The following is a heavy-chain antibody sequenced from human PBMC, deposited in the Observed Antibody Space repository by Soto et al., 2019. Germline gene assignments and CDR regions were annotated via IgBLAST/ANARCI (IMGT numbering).Heavy chain of an antibody. CDR1: GGSIDSDDYY. Sequence: SETLSLTCTVSGGSIDSDDYYWTWIRQPPGNGLEWIGYIYSSGRTSYNPSLESRLTISIDTSKNQFSLHLNSVSAADTAVYFCARDRGIAPYFFGYWSQGTLGIVSS. J-gene: IGHJ4*02. CDR2: IYSSGRT. V-gene: IGHV4-30-4*01. D-gene: IGHD5-12*01. CDR3: ARDRGIAPYFFGY.